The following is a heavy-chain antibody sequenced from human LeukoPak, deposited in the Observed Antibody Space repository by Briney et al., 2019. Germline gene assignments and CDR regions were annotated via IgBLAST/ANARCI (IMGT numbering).Heavy chain of an antibody. J-gene: IGHJ4*02. CDR2: IRHDGDNR. CDR3: AREKDYGDYWTADY. D-gene: IGHD4-17*01. V-gene: IGHV3-33*01. CDR1: GFILNNYD. Sequence: GGSLRLSCAASGFILNNYDMHWVRQAPGKGLEWVAVIRHDGDNRNYGDSVRGRFTISRDNSRNTVDLQMNSLRVDDTAVYYCAREKDYGDYWTADYGGQGTLVTVSS.